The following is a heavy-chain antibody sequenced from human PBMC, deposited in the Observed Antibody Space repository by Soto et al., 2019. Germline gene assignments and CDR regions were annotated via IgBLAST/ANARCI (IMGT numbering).Heavy chain of an antibody. CDR1: GFTFSDYY. V-gene: IGHV3-11*01. CDR2: IGGSGSGNTI. J-gene: IGHJ4*02. CDR3: ARETSGTFDC. D-gene: IGHD1-1*01. Sequence: QVQLVESGGGFVKPGGSLRLSCAASGFTFSDYYMSWIRQAPGTGLEWVSYIGGSGSGNTIYYADSVTGRFTISRDNGKKSLYLQMNSRRADDTAVYYCARETSGTFDCWGQGTLVTVSS.